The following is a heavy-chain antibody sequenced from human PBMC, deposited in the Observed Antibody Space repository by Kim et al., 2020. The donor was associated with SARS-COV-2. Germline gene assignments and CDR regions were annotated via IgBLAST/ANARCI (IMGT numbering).Heavy chain of an antibody. CDR3: ARHLYSSNPRDAFDI. V-gene: IGHV4-39*01. CDR1: GGSISSSSYY. CDR2: IYYSGST. Sequence: SETLSLTCTVSGGSISSSSYYWGWIRQPPGKGLEWIGSIYYSGSTYYNPSLKSRVTISVDTSKNQFSLKLSSVTAADTAVYYCARHLYSSNPRDAFDIWGQGTMVTVSS. D-gene: IGHD6-13*01. J-gene: IGHJ3*02.